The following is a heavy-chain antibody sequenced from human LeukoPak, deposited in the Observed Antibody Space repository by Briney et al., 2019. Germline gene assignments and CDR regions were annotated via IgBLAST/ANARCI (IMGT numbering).Heavy chain of an antibody. CDR3: AKGRGGYCSGGSCYVPDY. Sequence: PSETLSLTCTVSGGSISSYYWSWVRQAPGKGLEWVSAISGSGGSTYYADSVKGWFTISRDNSKNTLYLQMNSLRAEDTAVYYCAKGRGGYCSGGSCYVPDYWGQGTLVTVSS. J-gene: IGHJ4*02. CDR1: GGSISSYY. CDR2: ISGSGGST. D-gene: IGHD2-15*01. V-gene: IGHV3-23*01.